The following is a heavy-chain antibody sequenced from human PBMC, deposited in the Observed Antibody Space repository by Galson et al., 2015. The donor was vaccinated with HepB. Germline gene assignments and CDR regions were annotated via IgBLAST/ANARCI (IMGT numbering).Heavy chain of an antibody. CDR2: ISAYNGNT. Sequence: SVQVSCKASGYTFTSYGISWVRQAPGQGLEWMGWISAYNGNTNYAQKLQGRVTMTTDTSTSTAYMELRSLRSDDTAVYYCARVRVVRGVISSSFDYWGQGTLVTVSS. J-gene: IGHJ4*02. CDR1: GYTFTSYG. V-gene: IGHV1-18*04. D-gene: IGHD3-10*01. CDR3: ARVRVVRGVISSSFDY.